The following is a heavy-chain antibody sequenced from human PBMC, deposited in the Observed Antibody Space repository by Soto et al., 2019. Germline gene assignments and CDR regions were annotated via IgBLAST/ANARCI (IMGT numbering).Heavy chain of an antibody. CDR2: INHSGST. J-gene: IGHJ5*02. V-gene: IGHV4-34*01. Sequence: SETLSLTCAVYGGSFSGYYWSWIRQPPGKGLEWIWEINHSGSTNYNPSLKSRVTISVDTSKNQFSLKLSSVTAADTAVYYCARGAYSSQINDNWFDPWGQGTLVTVSS. D-gene: IGHD6-19*01. CDR1: GGSFSGYY. CDR3: ARGAYSSQINDNWFDP.